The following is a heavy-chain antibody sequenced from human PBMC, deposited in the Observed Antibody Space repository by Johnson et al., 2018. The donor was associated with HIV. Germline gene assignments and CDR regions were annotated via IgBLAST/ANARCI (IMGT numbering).Heavy chain of an antibody. D-gene: IGHD2-21*02. V-gene: IGHV3-7*01. J-gene: IGHJ3*02. Sequence: VLLVESGGGLVQPGGSLRLSCVASGFTFSNYWMSWVRQAPGKGLEWVANIDQDGSEKYYVDSVKGRFSISRDNAKNSLHLQMNSLRAEDTAVYYCASCGGDCHDAFDIWGQGTMVTVSS. CDR1: GFTFSNYW. CDR3: ASCGGDCHDAFDI. CDR2: IDQDGSEK.